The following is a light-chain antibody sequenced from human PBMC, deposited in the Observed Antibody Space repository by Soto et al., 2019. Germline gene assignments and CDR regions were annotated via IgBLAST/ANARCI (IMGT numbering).Light chain of an antibody. CDR2: TAS. V-gene: IGKV1-12*01. J-gene: IGKJ4*01. CDR3: PLLTSYPVP. Sequence: EIGVTQTTTAETAAVGDRVTINCLSCHDIITWLAWYQQKPGKAPNLLIYTASTLQSGVPARFSCSGSGTDFPLSITFLQPEDFPTYYCPLLTSYPVPFGGGTKVAI. CDR1: HDIITW.